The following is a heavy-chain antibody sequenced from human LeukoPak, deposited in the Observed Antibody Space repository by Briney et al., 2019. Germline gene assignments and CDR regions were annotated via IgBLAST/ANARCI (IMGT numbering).Heavy chain of an antibody. CDR3: ARDRAVTNFDY. Sequence: ASVKVSCKASGYTFTSYYMHWVRQAPGQGLEWMGIINPSGGSTSYAQKFQGRVTMTRDTSISTAYMELSRLRSDDTAVYYCARDRAVTNFDYGGQGTLVTVSS. V-gene: IGHV1-46*01. CDR2: INPSGGST. CDR1: GYTFTSYY. J-gene: IGHJ4*02. D-gene: IGHD4-17*01.